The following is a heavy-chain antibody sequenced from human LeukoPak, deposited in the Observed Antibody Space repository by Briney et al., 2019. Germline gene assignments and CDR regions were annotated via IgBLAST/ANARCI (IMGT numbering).Heavy chain of an antibody. CDR3: AKKGPGFYDFWSGYWIDY. V-gene: IGHV3-7*01. CDR2: IRDDGSEE. J-gene: IGHJ4*02. D-gene: IGHD3-3*01. Sequence: GGSLRLSCAASGFSFSAYWMTWVRQAPGRGLEWVANIRDDGSEEYYGDSVRGRFTISRDNAKNSVDLQMHSLRVEDTAVYYCAKKGPGFYDFWSGYWIDYWGQGTLVTVSS. CDR1: GFSFSAYW.